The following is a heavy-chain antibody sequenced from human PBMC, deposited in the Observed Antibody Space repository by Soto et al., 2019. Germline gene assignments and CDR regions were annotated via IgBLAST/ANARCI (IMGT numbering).Heavy chain of an antibody. CDR2: ISGRGDGT. D-gene: IGHD1-20*01. CDR3: AKYNNYWDEDY. CDR1: GFTFDTYA. V-gene: IGHV3-23*01. Sequence: EVQLLESGGGLVQPGGSLTLSCAASGFTFDTYAMNWVRQAPGKGLEWVSAISGRGDGTYYADSVKGRFTISRDNSKNTVFLQMNSLRAEDTALYYCAKYNNYWDEDYWGQGTLVTVSS. J-gene: IGHJ4*02.